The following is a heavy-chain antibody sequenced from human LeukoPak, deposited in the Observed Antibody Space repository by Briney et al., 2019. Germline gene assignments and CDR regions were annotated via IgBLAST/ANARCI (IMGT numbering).Heavy chain of an antibody. Sequence: PGGSLRLSCAASGFTFSSYAMSWVRQAPGTGLEWVSAISGSGGSTYYADSVKGRFTISRDNYNNTLYLQMNSLRAEDTAVYYCAKAEVSRIVGATFYWGQGTLVTVSS. J-gene: IGHJ4*02. CDR1: GFTFSSYA. CDR2: ISGSGGST. V-gene: IGHV3-23*01. CDR3: AKAEVSRIVGATFY. D-gene: IGHD1-26*01.